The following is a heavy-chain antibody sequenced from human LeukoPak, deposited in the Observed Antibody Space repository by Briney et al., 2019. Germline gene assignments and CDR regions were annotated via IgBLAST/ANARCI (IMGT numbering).Heavy chain of an antibody. CDR1: GRSFRGYY. Sequence: SETLALTCAVYGRSFRGYYWSWIRQPPGKGLEWIGEINDSGSTNYNTSLNSRVTISVDTSKNQVYLKLSSVTAADTAMYYCARGVSHRNFDWLFYWGQGTLVTVSS. J-gene: IGHJ4*02. D-gene: IGHD3-9*01. CDR3: ARGVSHRNFDWLFY. V-gene: IGHV4-34*01. CDR2: INDSGST.